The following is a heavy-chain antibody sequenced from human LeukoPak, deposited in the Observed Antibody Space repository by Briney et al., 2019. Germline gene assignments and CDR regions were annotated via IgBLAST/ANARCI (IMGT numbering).Heavy chain of an antibody. CDR3: ARDGPSSTNWKDYYYGMDV. CDR2: IYYSGST. V-gene: IGHV4-31*03. CDR1: GGSISSGGYY. D-gene: IGHD2-2*01. Sequence: SQTLSLTCTVSGGSISSGGYYWSWIRQHPGKGLEWIGYIYYSGSTYYNPSLKSRVTISVDTSKNQFSLKLSSVTAADTAVYYCARDGPSSTNWKDYYYGMDVWGQGTTVTVSS. J-gene: IGHJ6*02.